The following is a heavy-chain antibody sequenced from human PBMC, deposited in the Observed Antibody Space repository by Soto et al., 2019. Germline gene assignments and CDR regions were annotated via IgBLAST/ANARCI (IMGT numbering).Heavy chain of an antibody. J-gene: IGHJ4*02. D-gene: IGHD3-10*01. CDR1: GYTFSSYT. Sequence: ASVKVSCKTSGYTFSSYTIAWVRQAPGQGLEWLGWISPDDGNTEYEQKFQGRVTMTADTLTNNAYMELRSLKYDDTAVYYCARVEAPFGESLHWGQGTPVTVSS. CDR3: ARVEAPFGESLH. CDR2: ISPDDGNT. V-gene: IGHV1-18*01.